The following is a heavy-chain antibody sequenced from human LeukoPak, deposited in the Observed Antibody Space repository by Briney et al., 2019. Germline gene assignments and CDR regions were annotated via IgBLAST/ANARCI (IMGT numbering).Heavy chain of an antibody. D-gene: IGHD3-9*01. Sequence: GGSLRLSCAASGFTFSSYAMSWVRQAPGKGLEWVSAISGSGGSTYYADPVKGRFTISRDNSKNTLYLQMNSLRAEDTAVYYCAKDWLLGYYYGMDVWGKGTTVTVSS. V-gene: IGHV3-23*01. CDR1: GFTFSSYA. J-gene: IGHJ6*04. CDR3: AKDWLLGYYYGMDV. CDR2: ISGSGGST.